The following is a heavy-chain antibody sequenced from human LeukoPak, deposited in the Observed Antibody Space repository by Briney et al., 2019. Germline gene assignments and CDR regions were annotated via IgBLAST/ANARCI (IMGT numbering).Heavy chain of an antibody. D-gene: IGHD4-23*01. Sequence: ASVKVSCKASGYTFTGYYMHWVRQAPGQGLEWMGWINPNSGGTNYAQKFQGRVTMTRDTSISTAYMELSSLRSEDTAVYYCARVDYGGNPFDYWGQGTLVTVSS. CDR1: GYTFTGYY. J-gene: IGHJ4*02. CDR3: ARVDYGGNPFDY. V-gene: IGHV1-2*02. CDR2: INPNSGGT.